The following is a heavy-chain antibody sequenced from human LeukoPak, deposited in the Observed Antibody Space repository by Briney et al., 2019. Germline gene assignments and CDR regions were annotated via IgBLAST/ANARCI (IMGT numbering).Heavy chain of an antibody. CDR3: AKDLYSNPTENYYYYYGMDV. J-gene: IGHJ6*02. Sequence: GGSPRLSCAASGFTFSSYGMHWVRQAPGKGLEWVAVISYDGSNKYYADSVKGRFTISRDNSKNTLYLQMNSLRAEDTAVYYCAKDLYSNPTENYYYYYGMDVWGQGTTVTVSS. CDR1: GFTFSSYG. CDR2: ISYDGSNK. V-gene: IGHV3-30*18. D-gene: IGHD4-11*01.